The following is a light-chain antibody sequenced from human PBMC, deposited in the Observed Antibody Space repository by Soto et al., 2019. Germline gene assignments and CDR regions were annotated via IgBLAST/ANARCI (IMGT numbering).Light chain of an antibody. V-gene: IGKV3-20*01. CDR1: QSVSSSY. CDR3: QQYGSSLSID. J-gene: IGKJ5*01. Sequence: ELVLTRSDGTLSFAPGERSTLSCMSIQSVSSSYLAWYQQKPGQAPRLLIYGASSRATGIPDRFSVIGSGTDSTLTIRSLEPEDFAVYYCQQYGSSLSIDFGQGQRREIK. CDR2: GAS.